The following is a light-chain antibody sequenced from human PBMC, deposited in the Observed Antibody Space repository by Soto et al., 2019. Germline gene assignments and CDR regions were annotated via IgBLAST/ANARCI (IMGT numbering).Light chain of an antibody. Sequence: DIQMTQSPSTLSASVGDRVIIVCRASQSIGSWLAWYQQKPGKAPNLLIYTASNLQSGVPSRFSGSGSGTHFTLTISSLQPEDFGTYYCQQTDSFPITFGQGTRLEIK. J-gene: IGKJ5*01. CDR3: QQTDSFPIT. CDR2: TAS. CDR1: QSIGSW. V-gene: IGKV1-12*01.